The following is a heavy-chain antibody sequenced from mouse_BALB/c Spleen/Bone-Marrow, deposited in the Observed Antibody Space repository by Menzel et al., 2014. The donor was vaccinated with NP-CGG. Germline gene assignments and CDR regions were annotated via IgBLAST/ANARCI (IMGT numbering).Heavy chain of an antibody. CDR2: IDPANGNT. CDR3: AVYDYEGFAY. Sequence: EVQLQQSGAELVKPGASVKLSCTASGFNIKDTYMHWVKQRPEQGLEWIGKIDPANGNTKYDPKFQGKATITADTSSNTAYLQLSSLTSEDTAVYYCAVYDYEGFAYWGQGTLVTVSA. CDR1: GFNIKDTY. J-gene: IGHJ3*01. V-gene: IGHV14-3*02. D-gene: IGHD2-4*01.